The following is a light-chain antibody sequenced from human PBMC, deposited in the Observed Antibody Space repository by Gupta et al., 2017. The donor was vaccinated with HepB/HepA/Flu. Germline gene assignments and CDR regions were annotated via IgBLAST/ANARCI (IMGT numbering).Light chain of an antibody. Sequence: QSMLTQPPSVSTAPGQKVTISCSGSSSNIGNNYVSWYQQLPGTAPKLLIYDNNKRPSGIPDRFSGSKSGTSATLGTTGLQTGDEADYYCATWDSSLSAGVFGGGTKLTVL. J-gene: IGLJ3*02. CDR1: SSNIGNNY. CDR2: DNN. CDR3: ATWDSSLSAGV. V-gene: IGLV1-51*01.